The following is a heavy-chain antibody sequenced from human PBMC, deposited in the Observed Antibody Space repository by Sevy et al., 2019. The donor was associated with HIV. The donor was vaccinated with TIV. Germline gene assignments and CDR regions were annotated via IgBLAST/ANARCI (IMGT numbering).Heavy chain of an antibody. CDR2: MYHRGTT. D-gene: IGHD6-25*01. CDR1: GDSIISSRW. Sequence: SETLSLTCTVSGDSIISSRWWSWFRQSPGKGLEWIGDMYHRGTTNYSPSLKNRVIMSVDKSKNQFSLELTSVTAADTAVYYCAAAAGTDILGYYFDSWGQGIPVTVSS. CDR3: AAAAGTDILGYYFDS. V-gene: IGHV4-4*02. J-gene: IGHJ4*02.